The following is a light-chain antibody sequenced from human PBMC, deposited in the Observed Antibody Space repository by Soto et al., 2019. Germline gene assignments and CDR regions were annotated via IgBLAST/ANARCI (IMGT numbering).Light chain of an antibody. CDR3: QQYSTYPWT. Sequence: DIQMTQSPSTLSVSVGDRVTITCRASQSISSWLAWYQQKPGKAPKVLIFDASSLESGVPSRFSGSGSATEFTLTISSLQPDDFATYYCQQYSTYPWTFGQGTKVEIK. CDR1: QSISSW. J-gene: IGKJ1*01. CDR2: DAS. V-gene: IGKV1-5*01.